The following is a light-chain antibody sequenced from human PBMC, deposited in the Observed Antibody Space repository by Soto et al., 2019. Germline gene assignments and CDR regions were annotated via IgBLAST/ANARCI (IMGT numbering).Light chain of an antibody. V-gene: IGKV3-20*01. CDR2: GAS. CDR3: QQYGSSPTT. CDR1: QSVFNNH. J-gene: IGKJ1*01. Sequence: EIVFTQAPGTLSLSPGERATLSCRASQSVFNNHIGWYQQKPGQAPRRLIFGASFRATGIPDRFSGSGSGTDFTLTISRLEPEDFAVYYCQQYGSSPTTLGQGTKVDIK.